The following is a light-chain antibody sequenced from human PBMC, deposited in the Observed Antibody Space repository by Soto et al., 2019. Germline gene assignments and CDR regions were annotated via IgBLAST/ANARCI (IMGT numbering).Light chain of an antibody. J-gene: IGLJ1*01. CDR1: SFNIGSTYD. V-gene: IGLV1-40*01. CDR3: QSYDDSLSVHYV. CDR2: GNT. Sequence: QSALTQPPSVSGAPGQRVTISCTGSSFNIGSTYDVQWYQQLPGTAPKLLIHGNTDRPSGVPDRFSGSKSGTSASLAITGLQADDEADYYCQSYDDSLSVHYVFGTGTKVTV.